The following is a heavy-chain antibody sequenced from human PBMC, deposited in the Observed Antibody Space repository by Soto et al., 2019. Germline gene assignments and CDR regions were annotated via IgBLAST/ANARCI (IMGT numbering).Heavy chain of an antibody. CDR3: ASREIAVAPNWFDP. CDR1: GGSISSSSYY. J-gene: IGHJ5*02. CDR2: IYYSGST. D-gene: IGHD6-19*01. Sequence: SETLSLTCTVGGGSISSSSYYWGWIRQLPGKGLEWIGSIYYSGSTYYNPSLKSRVTISVDTSKNQFSLKLSSVTAADTFVYFCASREIAVAPNWFDPWGKGTLVTVSS. V-gene: IGHV4-39*01.